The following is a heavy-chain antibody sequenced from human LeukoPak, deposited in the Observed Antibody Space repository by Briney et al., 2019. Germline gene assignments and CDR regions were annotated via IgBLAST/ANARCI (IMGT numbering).Heavy chain of an antibody. D-gene: IGHD4-17*01. CDR2: IYYSGST. J-gene: IGHJ3*02. Sequence: SETLSLTCAVYGGSFSGYYWSWIRQPPGKGLEWIGYIYYSGSTNYNPSLKSRVTISLDTSKNQFSLKLSSVTAADTAVYYCARKESDYPDDGAFDIWGQGTMVTVSS. CDR1: GGSFSGYY. V-gene: IGHV4-59*01. CDR3: ARKESDYPDDGAFDI.